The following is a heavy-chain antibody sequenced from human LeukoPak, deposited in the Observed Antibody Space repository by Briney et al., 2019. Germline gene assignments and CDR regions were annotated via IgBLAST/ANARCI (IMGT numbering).Heavy chain of an antibody. CDR2: IYYSGST. J-gene: IGHJ5*02. V-gene: IGHV4-59*01. D-gene: IGHD1-1*01. CDR3: ARDLRSLERPNNWFDP. CDR1: GGSISSYY. Sequence: SETLSLTCTVSGGSISSYYWSWIRQPPGKGLEWIGYIYYSGSTNYNPPLKSRVTISVDTPKNQFSLKLSSVTAADTAVYYCARDLRSLERPNNWFDPWGQGTLVTVSS.